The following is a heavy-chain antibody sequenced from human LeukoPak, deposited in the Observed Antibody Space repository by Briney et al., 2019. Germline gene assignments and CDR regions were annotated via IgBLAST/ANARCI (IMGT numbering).Heavy chain of an antibody. Sequence: GGSLRLSCAASGFTFSSYAMHWVRQAPGKGLEWVAVISYDGSNKYYADSVKGRFTISRDNSKNTLYLQMNSLRAEDTAVYYCAFYCSGGRCHDAFDVWGQGTMVTVSS. J-gene: IGHJ3*01. D-gene: IGHD2-15*01. CDR2: ISYDGSNK. CDR3: AFYCSGGRCHDAFDV. CDR1: GFTFSSYA. V-gene: IGHV3-30*04.